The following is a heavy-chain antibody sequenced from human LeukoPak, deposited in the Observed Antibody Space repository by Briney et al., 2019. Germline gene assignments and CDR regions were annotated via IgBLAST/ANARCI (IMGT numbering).Heavy chain of an antibody. CDR3: ARDLVSQFGDL. Sequence: GGSLRLSCEASGFNFRSFSLNWVRQAPGTGLEWVSYISSGGGVTHHVDSVKGRFTISRDDAKSSVYLQMHSLRTEDTAVYYCARDLVSQFGDLWGRGTLVTVSS. CDR2: ISSGGGVT. V-gene: IGHV3-48*01. CDR1: GFNFRSFS. D-gene: IGHD2-8*01. J-gene: IGHJ2*01.